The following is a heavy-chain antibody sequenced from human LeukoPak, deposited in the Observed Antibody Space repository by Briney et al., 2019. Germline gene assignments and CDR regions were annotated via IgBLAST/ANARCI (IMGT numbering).Heavy chain of an antibody. V-gene: IGHV1-69*13. J-gene: IGHJ4*02. D-gene: IGHD3-3*01. CDR3: ARGYYDFWSGSHYFDY. CDR1: GGTFSSYA. Sequence: SVKVSCKASGGTFSSYAISWVRQAPGQGLEWMGGIIPIFGTANYAQKFQGRVTITADESTSTAYMELRSLRSDDTAVYYCARGYYDFWSGSHYFDYWGQGTLVTVSS. CDR2: IIPIFGTA.